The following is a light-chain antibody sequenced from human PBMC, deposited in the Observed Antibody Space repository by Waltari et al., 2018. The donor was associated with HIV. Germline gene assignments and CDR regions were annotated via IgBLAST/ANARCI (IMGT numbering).Light chain of an antibody. CDR2: GAS. J-gene: IGKJ2*01. Sequence: EIVLTQSPGTLSLSPGERATLSCRANQSVSSSYLAWYQQKPGQAPRLLIYGASSRATGIPDRFSGSGSGTDFTLTISRLEPEDFVVYYCQQFGSSPQGSRVTFGQGTKLEIK. V-gene: IGKV3-20*01. CDR3: QQFGSSPQGSRVT. CDR1: QSVSSSY.